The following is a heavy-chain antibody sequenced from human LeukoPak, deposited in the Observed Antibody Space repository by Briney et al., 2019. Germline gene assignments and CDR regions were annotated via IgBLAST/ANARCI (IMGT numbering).Heavy chain of an antibody. Sequence: GASVKVSCKVSGYTLTEISMHWVRQAPGQGLEWMGGFNPEDAETIYARSFQGRLIVTEGTSTDTAYMELSSLRSEYTAMYYCATEIVGYGDVHYFDSWGQGTLVTVSS. J-gene: IGHJ4*02. CDR1: GYTLTEIS. CDR2: FNPEDAET. V-gene: IGHV1-24*01. D-gene: IGHD4-17*01. CDR3: ATEIVGYGDVHYFDS.